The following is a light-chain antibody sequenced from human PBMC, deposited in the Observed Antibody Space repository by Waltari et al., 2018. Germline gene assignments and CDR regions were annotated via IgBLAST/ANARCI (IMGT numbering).Light chain of an antibody. Sequence: DIQMTQSPSSLSASVGDRLTITCRASENVNNYLNWYQQKPGKVPKLLIYKASTLQSGVPSRFSGSGSGTDYTFTISSLQSEDVATYYCQHGYGTPYSFGQGTKVEIK. V-gene: IGKV1-39*01. CDR1: ENVNNY. CDR3: QHGYGTPYS. J-gene: IGKJ2*03. CDR2: KAS.